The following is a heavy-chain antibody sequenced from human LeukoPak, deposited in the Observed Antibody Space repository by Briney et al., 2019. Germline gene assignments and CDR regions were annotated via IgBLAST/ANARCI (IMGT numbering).Heavy chain of an antibody. Sequence: GGSLRLSCAASGFTFSEFWMTWVRQAPGKGLEWVANINQDGREKYYLDSVKGRFTISRDNAKSSLFPQMTSLRAEDTAVYYCARNWAVNWFAPWGQGTLVTVSS. CDR1: GFTFSEFW. CDR2: INQDGREK. V-gene: IGHV3-7*01. CDR3: ARNWAVNWFAP. J-gene: IGHJ5*02. D-gene: IGHD3-16*01.